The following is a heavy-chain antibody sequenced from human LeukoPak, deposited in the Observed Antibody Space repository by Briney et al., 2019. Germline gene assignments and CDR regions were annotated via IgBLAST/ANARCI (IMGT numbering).Heavy chain of an antibody. J-gene: IGHJ4*02. D-gene: IGHD1-26*01. CDR3: ARVGATPREGFDY. Sequence: SETLSLTCTVSGGSISSYYWSWIRQPPGKGLEWIGYIYYSGSTNYNPSLKSRVTISVDTSKNQFSLKLSSVTAADTAVYYCARVGATPREGFDYWGQGTLVTVSS. CDR2: IYYSGST. CDR1: GGSISSYY. V-gene: IGHV4-59*01.